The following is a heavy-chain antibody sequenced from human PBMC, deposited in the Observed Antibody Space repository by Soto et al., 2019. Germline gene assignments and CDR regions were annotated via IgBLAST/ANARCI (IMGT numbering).Heavy chain of an antibody. D-gene: IGHD3-3*01. V-gene: IGHV4-31*03. J-gene: IGHJ5*02. Sequence: QVQLQESGPGLVKPSQTLSLTCTVSGGSISSVGYYWSWIRQHPGKGLEWIGYIYCSGSTYYNPSLKSRVTISVDTSKNQFSLKLSSVTAADTAVYYCASDYDFWSGYYSAWGQGTLVTVSS. CDR3: ASDYDFWSGYYSA. CDR1: GGSISSVGYY. CDR2: IYCSGST.